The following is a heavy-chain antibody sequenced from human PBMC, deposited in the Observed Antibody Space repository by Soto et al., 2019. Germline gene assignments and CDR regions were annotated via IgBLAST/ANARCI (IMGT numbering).Heavy chain of an antibody. V-gene: IGHV5-10-1*01. Sequence: PGESLKISCKGSGYSFTRYWISWVRQMPGKGLEWMGRIDPSDSYTNYSPSFQGHVTISADKSISTAYLQWSSLKASDTAMYYCARQEQLWLRAAFDIWGQGTMVTVSS. D-gene: IGHD5-18*01. CDR3: ARQEQLWLRAAFDI. CDR1: GYSFTRYW. CDR2: IDPSDSYT. J-gene: IGHJ3*02.